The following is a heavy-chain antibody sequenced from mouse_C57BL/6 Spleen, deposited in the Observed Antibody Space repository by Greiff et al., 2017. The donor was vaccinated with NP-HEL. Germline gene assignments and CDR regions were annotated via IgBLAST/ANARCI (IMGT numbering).Heavy chain of an antibody. D-gene: IGHD2-4*01. CDR2: IYPGSGST. CDR3: ARGGLYYDYASWFAY. CDR1: GYTFTSYW. J-gene: IGHJ3*01. Sequence: QVQLQQPGAELVKPGASVKMSCKASGYTFTSYWITWVKQRPGQGLEWIGEIYPGSGSTNYNEKFKSKATLTVDTSSSTAYMQLSSLTSEDSAVYYCARGGLYYDYASWFAYWGQGTLVTVSA. V-gene: IGHV1-55*01.